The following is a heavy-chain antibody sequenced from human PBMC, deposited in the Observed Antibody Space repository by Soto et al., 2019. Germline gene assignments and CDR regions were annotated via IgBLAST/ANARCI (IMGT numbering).Heavy chain of an antibody. D-gene: IGHD6-19*01. CDR1: GDSVSSDSAT. J-gene: IGHJ2*01. CDR3: ARDSIGWQWYFDL. Sequence: QVQLQQSGPGLVKPSQTLSLICAISGDSVSSDSATWNWISQSPSRGLEWLGRTYCRSMCYTDYAVSVKCGIAITPVTSRNQLSLQLNSVTPEDKAVYFCARDSIGWQWYFDLWGRGTLVTVSS. CDR2: TYCRSMCYT. V-gene: IGHV6-1*01.